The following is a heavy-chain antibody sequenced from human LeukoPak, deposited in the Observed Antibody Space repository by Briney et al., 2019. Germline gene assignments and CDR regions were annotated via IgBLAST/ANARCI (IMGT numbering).Heavy chain of an antibody. Sequence: GGSLRLSCAASGFTFSSYVMHWVRQAPGKGLEWVAIISYDGSNEYYADSVKGRFTISRDNAKKSLYLQMNSLRAEDTAVYYCARKGYFNDQPLDYWGQGTLVTVSS. CDR2: ISYDGSNE. V-gene: IGHV3-30*04. J-gene: IGHJ4*02. D-gene: IGHD2-15*01. CDR3: ARKGYFNDQPLDY. CDR1: GFTFSSYV.